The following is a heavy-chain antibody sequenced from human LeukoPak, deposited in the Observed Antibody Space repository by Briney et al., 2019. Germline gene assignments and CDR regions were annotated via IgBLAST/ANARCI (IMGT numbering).Heavy chain of an antibody. Sequence: PSETLSLTCTVSGGSISSYYWSWIRQPPGKGLEWIGYIYYSGSTNYNPSLKSRVTISVDTSKNQFSLKLSSVTAADTAVYYCARDEDGDYDMDVWGQGTTVTVSS. CDR2: IYYSGST. V-gene: IGHV4-59*01. J-gene: IGHJ6*02. D-gene: IGHD5-24*01. CDR1: GGSISSYY. CDR3: ARDEDGDYDMDV.